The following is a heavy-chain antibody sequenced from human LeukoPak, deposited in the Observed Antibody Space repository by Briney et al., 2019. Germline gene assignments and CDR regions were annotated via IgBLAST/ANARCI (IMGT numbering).Heavy chain of an antibody. J-gene: IGHJ4*02. Sequence: PGGSLRLSCAASGFTFSGSAMHWVRQASGKGLEWVGRIRSKANSYATAYAASVKGRFTISRDDSKNTAYLQMNSLKTEDTAVYYCTRQAAAVTGDWGQGTLVTVSS. CDR1: GFTFSGSA. CDR3: TRQAAAVTGD. D-gene: IGHD6-13*01. V-gene: IGHV3-73*01. CDR2: IRSKANSYAT.